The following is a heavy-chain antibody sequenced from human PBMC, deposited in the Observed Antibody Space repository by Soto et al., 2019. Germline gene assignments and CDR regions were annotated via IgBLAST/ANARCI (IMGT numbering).Heavy chain of an antibody. CDR1: GYTFTSYG. CDR2: ISAYNGNT. CDR3: ARDRGPPRTNYYYYYGMDV. V-gene: IGHV1-18*04. J-gene: IGHJ6*02. Sequence: ASVKVSCKASGYTFTSYGISWVRQAPGQGLEWMGWISAYNGNTNYAQKLQGRVTMTTDTSTSTAYMELRSLRSDDTAVYYCARDRGPPRTNYYYYYGMDVWGQGTTVTV.